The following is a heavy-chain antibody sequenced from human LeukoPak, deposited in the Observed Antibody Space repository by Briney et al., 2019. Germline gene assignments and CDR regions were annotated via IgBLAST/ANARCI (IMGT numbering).Heavy chain of an antibody. J-gene: IGHJ3*02. CDR1: GYSFTSYW. Sequence: GESLKISCKGSGYSFTSYWIGCVRQMPGKGLEWMGIIYPGDSDTRYSPSFQGQVTISADKSISTAYLQWSSLKASDTATYYCARRAADSSSSDAFDIWGQGTMVTVSS. V-gene: IGHV5-51*01. CDR2: IYPGDSDT. D-gene: IGHD6-6*01. CDR3: ARRAADSSSSDAFDI.